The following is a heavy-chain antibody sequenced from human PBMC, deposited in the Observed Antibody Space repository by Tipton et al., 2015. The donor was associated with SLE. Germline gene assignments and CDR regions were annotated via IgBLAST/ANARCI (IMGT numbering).Heavy chain of an antibody. Sequence: QLVQSGAEVRKPGESLKISCKSSGYSFTSYWIGWVRQMPGKGLEWMGIISPVDSDTRYSPSFQGQVTISADMSISTAYLQWSSLQASDTAIYYCARRMVERYVSRNYYGMDVWGPGTTVIVSS. CDR2: ISPVDSDT. CDR3: ARRMVERYVSRNYYGMDV. D-gene: IGHD1-1*01. CDR1: GYSFTSYW. J-gene: IGHJ6*02. V-gene: IGHV5-51*03.